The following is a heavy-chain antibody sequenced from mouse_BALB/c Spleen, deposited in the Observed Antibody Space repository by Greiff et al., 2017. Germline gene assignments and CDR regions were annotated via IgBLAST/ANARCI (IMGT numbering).Heavy chain of an antibody. V-gene: IGHV5-9-4*01. Sequence: EVKLVESGGGLVKPGGSLKLSCAASGFTFSSYAMSWVRQSPEKRLEWVAEISSGGSYTYYPDTVTGRFTISRDNAKNTLYLEMSSLRSEDTAMYYCARHYDDAMDYWGQGTSVTVSS. CDR3: ARHYDDAMDY. CDR2: ISSGGSYT. D-gene: IGHD2-4*01. J-gene: IGHJ4*01. CDR1: GFTFSSYA.